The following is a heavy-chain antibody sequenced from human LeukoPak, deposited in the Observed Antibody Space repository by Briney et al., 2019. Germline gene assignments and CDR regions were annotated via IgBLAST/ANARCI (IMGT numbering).Heavy chain of an antibody. Sequence: SVKVSCKASGGTFTNYTISWVRQAPGQGLEWMGRIIPILGIANYAQKFQGRVTITADKSTSTAYMELSSLRSEDTAVYYCARVLEDTAMDNWFDPWGQGTLVTVSS. CDR2: IIPILGIA. V-gene: IGHV1-69*02. J-gene: IGHJ5*02. D-gene: IGHD5-18*01. CDR3: ARVLEDTAMDNWFDP. CDR1: GGTFTNYT.